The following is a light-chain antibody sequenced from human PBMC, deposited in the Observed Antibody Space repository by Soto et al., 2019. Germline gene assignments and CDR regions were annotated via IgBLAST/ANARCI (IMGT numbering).Light chain of an antibody. J-gene: IGKJ1*01. CDR2: AAS. CDR3: QQSYSTPWT. Sequence: DIQMTQSPSSLSASVRDRVTITCRASQSVSNYLNWYQQKPGKAPRLLIYAASTLQSGVPSRFSGSGSGTEFTLTISSLQPEDFATYYCQQSYSTPWTFGQGTKVDIK. V-gene: IGKV1-39*01. CDR1: QSVSNY.